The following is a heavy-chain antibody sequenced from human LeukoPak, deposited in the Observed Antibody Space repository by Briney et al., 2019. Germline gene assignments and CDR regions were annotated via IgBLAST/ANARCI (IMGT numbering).Heavy chain of an antibody. CDR3: ARDRDYFDISGYSRLPKYYGLDV. V-gene: IGHV1-2*02. D-gene: IGHD3-22*01. J-gene: IGHJ6*02. CDR2: LVAKNGGT. CDR1: ESIFTNLL. Sequence: GASVKVSCKASESIFTNLLIHWVRQAPGQGLEWMGWLVAKNGGTHYAQNFQGRVTMTRDTSIRTAYMELSGLRSDDTAVYYCARDRDYFDISGYSRLPKYYGLDVWGQGTAVTVSS.